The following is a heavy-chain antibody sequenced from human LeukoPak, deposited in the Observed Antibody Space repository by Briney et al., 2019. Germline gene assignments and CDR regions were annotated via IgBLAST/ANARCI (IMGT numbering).Heavy chain of an antibody. CDR3: AKGQNYYDSSGFSY. V-gene: IGHV3-23*01. J-gene: IGHJ4*02. Sequence: PGGSLRLSCAASGFTFSSYAMNWVRQAPGKGLEWVSAISGSGGSTYYADSVKGRFTIFRDNSKNTLHLQMNSLRAGDTAVYYCAKGQNYYDSSGFSYWGQGTLVTVSS. CDR1: GFTFSSYA. CDR2: ISGSGGST. D-gene: IGHD3-22*01.